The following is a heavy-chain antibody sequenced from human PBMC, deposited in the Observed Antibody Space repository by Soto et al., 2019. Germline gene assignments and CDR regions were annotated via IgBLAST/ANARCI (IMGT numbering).Heavy chain of an antibody. CDR3: ASRGSTGRALLFDP. Sequence: QVQLQESGPGLVKPSQTLSLTCTVSGGSISSGDYYWSWIHQPPGKGLEWIGYLYYSGSTYYNPSLKSRVTISVDTSKNQFSLKLSSVTAADTAVYYCASRGSTGRALLFDPWGQGTLVTVSS. CDR1: GGSISSGDYY. CDR2: LYYSGST. J-gene: IGHJ5*02. V-gene: IGHV4-30-4*01. D-gene: IGHD1-26*01.